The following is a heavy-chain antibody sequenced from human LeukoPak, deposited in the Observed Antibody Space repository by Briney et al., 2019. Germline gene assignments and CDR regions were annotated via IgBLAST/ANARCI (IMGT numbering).Heavy chain of an antibody. CDR1: GFTFSDYY. CDR3: ARQPGYSSGWYDY. D-gene: IGHD6-19*01. V-gene: IGHV3-11*06. Sequence: GGSLRLSCAASGFTFSDYYMSRIRQAPGKGLEWVSYISSSSSYTNYADSVKGRFTISRDNAKNSLYLQMNSLRAEDTAVYYCARQPGYSSGWYDYWGQGTLVTVSS. J-gene: IGHJ4*02. CDR2: ISSSSSYT.